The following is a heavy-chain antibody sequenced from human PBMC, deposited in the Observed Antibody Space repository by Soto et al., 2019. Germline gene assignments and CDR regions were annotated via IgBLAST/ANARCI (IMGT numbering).Heavy chain of an antibody. J-gene: IGHJ6*02. CDR1: GGSFSGYY. D-gene: IGHD1-26*01. CDR2: INHSGST. CDR3: ASSPERGSGYYYYYGMDV. Sequence: SETLSLTCAVYGGSFSGYYWSWIRQPPGKGLEWIGEINHSGSTNYNPSLKSRVTISVDTSKNQFSLKLSSVTAADTAVYYCASSPERGSGYYYYYGMDVWGQGTTVTV. V-gene: IGHV4-34*01.